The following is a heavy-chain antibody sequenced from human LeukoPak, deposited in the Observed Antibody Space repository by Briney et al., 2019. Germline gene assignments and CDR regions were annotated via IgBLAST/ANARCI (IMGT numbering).Heavy chain of an antibody. CDR2: IYYSGST. J-gene: IGHJ3*02. CDR3: ARGDYHDSSGYLFDTDAFDI. Sequence: SQTLSLTCTVSGGSISSGGYYWSWIRQHPGKGLEWIGYIYYSGSTYYNPSLKSRVTISVDTSKNQFSLKLSSVTAADTAVYYCARGDYHDSSGYLFDTDAFDIWGQGTMVTVSS. D-gene: IGHD3-22*01. CDR1: GGSISSGGYY. V-gene: IGHV4-31*03.